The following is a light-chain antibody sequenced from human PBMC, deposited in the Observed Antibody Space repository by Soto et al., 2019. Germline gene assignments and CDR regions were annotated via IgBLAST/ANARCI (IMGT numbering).Light chain of an antibody. J-gene: IGLJ2*01. CDR2: DNN. V-gene: IGLV1-51*01. Sequence: QSVLTQPPSVSAAPGQKVTISCSGSGSNIGNNYVSWYQQLPGTAPKLLIYDNNKRPSGIPDRFSGSKSGTSATLGITGLQTGDEADYYCGTWDSSLSALFGGGTKVTVL. CDR3: GTWDSSLSAL. CDR1: GSNIGNNY.